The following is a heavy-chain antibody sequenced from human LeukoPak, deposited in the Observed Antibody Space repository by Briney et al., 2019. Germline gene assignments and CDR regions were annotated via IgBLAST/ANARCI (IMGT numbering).Heavy chain of an antibody. CDR3: ARDQGTSGGWPAVGRMGYFDY. V-gene: IGHV3-11*01. D-gene: IGHD6-19*01. CDR2: ISSGGSTI. J-gene: IGHJ4*02. Sequence: PGGSLRLSCAVSGFTFSDYYMSWIRQAPGKGLEWVSYISSGGSTISHADSVKGRFTISRDNAENSLYLQMNSLRAEDTAVYYCARDQGTSGGWPAVGRMGYFDYWGQGTLVTVSS. CDR1: GFTFSDYY.